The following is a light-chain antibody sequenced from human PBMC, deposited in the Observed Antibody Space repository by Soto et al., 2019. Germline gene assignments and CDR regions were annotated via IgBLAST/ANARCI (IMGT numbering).Light chain of an antibody. CDR1: QSIGNW. CDR3: QQYNGS. CDR2: KAS. J-gene: IGKJ2*01. Sequence: DIQMTQSPSTLSASVGDRVTITCRASQSIGNWLAWYQQKPGKAPNLLIYKASSLESGVPSRFSGSGSGTEFTITISSLQPDDFSTYYCQQYNGSFGQGTKVEIK. V-gene: IGKV1-5*03.